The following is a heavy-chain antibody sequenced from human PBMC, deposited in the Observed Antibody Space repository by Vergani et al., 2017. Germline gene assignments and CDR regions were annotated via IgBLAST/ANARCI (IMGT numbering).Heavy chain of an antibody. D-gene: IGHD5-12*01. Sequence: ELQLLESGGDLVQPGGSLRLSCAASGFTFNHYAMNWVRQAPGKGLEWVSGISCSGGSTYYAGSVKGRFTISRDSSKNTLYLQMNSLSAGDTSVYYCAKANTRNSGYDYLYYYHARDVWGKGTTVTVSS. CDR3: AKANTRNSGYDYLYYYHARDV. J-gene: IGHJ6*04. CDR1: GFTFNHYA. CDR2: ISCSGGST. V-gene: IGHV3-23*01.